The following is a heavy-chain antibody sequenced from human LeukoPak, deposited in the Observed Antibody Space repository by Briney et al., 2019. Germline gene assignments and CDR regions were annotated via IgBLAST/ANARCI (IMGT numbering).Heavy chain of an antibody. CDR1: GGSFSGYY. CDR3: ARESGSYLWRSWLNP. D-gene: IGHD3-16*01. CDR2: INHSGSA. V-gene: IGHV4-34*01. J-gene: IGHJ5*02. Sequence: SETLSLTCAVYGGSFSGYYWSWIRQPPGKGLEWIGEINHSGSANYNPSLKSRVTISVDTSKNQFSLKLNSVTAADTAVYYCARESGSYLWRSWLNPWGQGTLVTVSS.